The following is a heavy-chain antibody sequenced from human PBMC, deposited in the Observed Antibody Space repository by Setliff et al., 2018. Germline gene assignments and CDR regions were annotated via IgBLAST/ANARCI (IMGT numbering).Heavy chain of an antibody. CDR3: ARGPKDFVVLPTAAYFDY. V-gene: IGHV1-2*02. D-gene: IGHD2-2*01. J-gene: IGHJ4*02. Sequence: ASVKVSCKASGYTFTGYYIHWVRQAPGQGLEWLGWMNPKSGGTDYAQKFQGRVTMTRDTSISTAYMELRSLRSDDTAVYYCARGPKDFVVLPTAAYFDYWGQGTLVTVSS. CDR1: GYTFTGYY. CDR2: MNPKSGGT.